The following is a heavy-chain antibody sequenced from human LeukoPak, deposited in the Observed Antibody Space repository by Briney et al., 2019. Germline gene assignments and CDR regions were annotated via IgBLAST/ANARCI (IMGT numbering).Heavy chain of an antibody. CDR1: GFTFSSYG. V-gene: IGHV3-30*18. CDR3: AKTFGHTVYYGMDV. Sequence: SGGSLRLSCAASGFTFSSYGMHWVRQAPGKGLGWVAVISYDGSNKYYADSVKGRFTISRDNSKNTLYLQMNSLRAEDTAVYYCAKTFGHTVYYGMDVWGQGTTVTVSS. CDR2: ISYDGSNK. D-gene: IGHD2-2*02. J-gene: IGHJ6*02.